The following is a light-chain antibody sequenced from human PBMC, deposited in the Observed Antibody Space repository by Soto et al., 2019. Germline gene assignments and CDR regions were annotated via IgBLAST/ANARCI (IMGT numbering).Light chain of an antibody. CDR2: EVS. Sequence: QSALTQPASVSGSPGQSITISCTGTSSDVGGYNFVSWYQHHPGKAPKLMIFEVSNRPSGVSNRFSGSKSGNTASLTISGLQADDEAAYFCTSYTSSSPVVFGGGTKLTVL. J-gene: IGLJ2*01. CDR1: SSDVGGYNF. V-gene: IGLV2-14*01. CDR3: TSYTSSSPVV.